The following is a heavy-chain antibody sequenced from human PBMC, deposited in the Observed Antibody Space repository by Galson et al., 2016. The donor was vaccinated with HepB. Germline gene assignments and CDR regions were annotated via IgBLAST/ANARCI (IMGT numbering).Heavy chain of an antibody. V-gene: IGHV1-69*13. CDR3: AAMTPLTGGFDF. CDR2: IFPVFGTT. D-gene: IGHD1-26*01. CDR1: GGTFNSHG. Sequence: SVKVSCKASGGTFNSHGSSWVRQAPGQGLEYMGQIFPVFGTTNYPKKFQGRVTLTADESTRTSSLELSSLRSEDTAVYYCAAMTPLTGGFDFWGQGTLVTVSS. J-gene: IGHJ4*02.